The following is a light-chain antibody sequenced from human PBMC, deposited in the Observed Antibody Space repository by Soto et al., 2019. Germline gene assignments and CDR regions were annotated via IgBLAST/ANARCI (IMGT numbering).Light chain of an antibody. J-gene: IGKJ1*01. CDR2: DAS. V-gene: IGKV3-15*01. CDR3: QQYFEWPPMT. Sequence: EIVMTQSPATMSLSPGDRAALSCRASQSVGTNLAWYQQKPGQAPTLLIYDASTRATRLPDRFSGSGSGTEFNLTISSLRSEDSAIYYCQQYFEWPPMTFGQGTKVEI. CDR1: QSVGTN.